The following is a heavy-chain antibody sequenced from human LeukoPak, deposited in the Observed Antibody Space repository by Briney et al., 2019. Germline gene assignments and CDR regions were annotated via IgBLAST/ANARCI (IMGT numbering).Heavy chain of an antibody. V-gene: IGHV3-23*01. CDR3: AKGNWRYFDY. Sequence: GGSLRLSCAASGFAFSTYVMSWVRQAPGKGLEWVSAISGSGGSTYYADSVKGRFTISRDNSKNTLYLQMNSLGADDTAVYYCAKGNWRYFDYWGQGTLVTVSS. CDR1: GFAFSTYV. D-gene: IGHD1-1*01. CDR2: ISGSGGST. J-gene: IGHJ4*02.